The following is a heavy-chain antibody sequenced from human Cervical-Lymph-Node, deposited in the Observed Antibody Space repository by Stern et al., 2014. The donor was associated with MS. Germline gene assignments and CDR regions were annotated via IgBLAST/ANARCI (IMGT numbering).Heavy chain of an antibody. Sequence: QVQLVESGPGLVKPSETLSLTCTVSGGSISSSTYYWGWIRQPPGKGLEWIASIDYSGTTYYNPSLESRLTIFVDTPKNQFSLRLRSVTAADTAVYYCARPKAGPFDFWGQGTQVTVSS. CDR2: IDYSGTT. CDR1: GGSISSSTYY. J-gene: IGHJ4*02. V-gene: IGHV4-39*01. CDR3: ARPKAGPFDF. D-gene: IGHD6-19*01.